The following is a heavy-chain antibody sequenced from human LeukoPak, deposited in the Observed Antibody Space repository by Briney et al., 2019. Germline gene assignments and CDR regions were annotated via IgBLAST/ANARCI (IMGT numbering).Heavy chain of an antibody. V-gene: IGHV1-69*13. CDR1: GYTFTSYY. Sequence: ASVKVSYKASGYTFTSYYMHWVRQAPGQGLEWMGGIIPIFGTANYAQKFQGRVTITADESTSTAYMELSSLRSEDTAVYYCARSPGDGYIGAFFDYWGQGTLVTVSS. CDR2: IIPIFGTA. J-gene: IGHJ4*02. CDR3: ARSPGDGYIGAFFDY. D-gene: IGHD5-24*01.